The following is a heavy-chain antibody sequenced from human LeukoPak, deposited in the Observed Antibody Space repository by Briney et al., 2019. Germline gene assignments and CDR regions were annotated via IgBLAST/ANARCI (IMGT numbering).Heavy chain of an antibody. Sequence: SETLSLTCTVSGGSISSSSYYWGWIRQPPGKGLEWIGSIYYSGSTYYNPSLKSRVTISVDTSKNQFSLKLSSATAADTAVYYCARHPGSYHDPIDYWGQGTLVTVSS. D-gene: IGHD3-10*01. V-gene: IGHV4-39*01. J-gene: IGHJ4*02. CDR2: IYYSGST. CDR3: ARHPGSYHDPIDY. CDR1: GGSISSSSYY.